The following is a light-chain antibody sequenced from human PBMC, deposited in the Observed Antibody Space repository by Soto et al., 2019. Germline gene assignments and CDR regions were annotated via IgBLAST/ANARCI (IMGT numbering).Light chain of an antibody. CDR2: YDD. CDR3: AAWDDSLNGVV. CDR1: ASNIGSNP. Sequence: QSVVTQPPSASGTPGQRVTISCSGSASNIGSNPVNWYQHLPGTAPKLLIYYDDLLPSGVSDRFSGSKSGTSASLAISGLQSEDEADYYCAAWDDSLNGVVFGGGTKVTVL. V-gene: IGLV1-44*01. J-gene: IGLJ2*01.